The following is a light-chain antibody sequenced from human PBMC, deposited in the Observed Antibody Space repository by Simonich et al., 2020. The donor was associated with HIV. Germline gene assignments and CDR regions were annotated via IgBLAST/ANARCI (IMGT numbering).Light chain of an antibody. CDR1: SGYSDSK. J-gene: IGLJ3*02. CDR2: VGTGGLVG. CDR3: GADHGSGSNFVWV. V-gene: IGLV9-49*01. Sequence: QPVLTQPPSASASLGASVTLTCTLSSGYSDSKVDWYQQRPGKGPRFVMRVGTGGLVGSKGDGIPDRLSGLGSGLNRYLTIKNIQEEDESDYHCGADHGSGSNFVWVFGGGTKLTVL.